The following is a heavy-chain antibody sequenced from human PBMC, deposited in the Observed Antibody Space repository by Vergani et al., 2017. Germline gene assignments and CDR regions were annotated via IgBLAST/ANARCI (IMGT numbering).Heavy chain of an antibody. CDR3: ARAPALWSGEYRLDY. D-gene: IGHD3-10*01. Sequence: QVQLQESGPGLVKPSQTLSLTCTVSGGSINSGDYYWSWIRQPPGKGLEWIGYIYYSGSTYYNPSLKSQITMSIDTSKNQFSLKLSSVTAADTAVYYCARAPALWSGEYRLDYWGQGTTVIVSS. CDR1: GGSINSGDYY. V-gene: IGHV4-30-4*01. J-gene: IGHJ4*03. CDR2: IYYSGST.